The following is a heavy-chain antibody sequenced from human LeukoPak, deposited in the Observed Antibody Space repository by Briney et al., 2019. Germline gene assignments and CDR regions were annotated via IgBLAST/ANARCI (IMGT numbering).Heavy chain of an antibody. V-gene: IGHV1-46*01. CDR2: INPSGGST. CDR3: ARDYSSGYYSSAFDI. J-gene: IGHJ3*02. D-gene: IGHD3-22*01. Sequence: GASVKVSCKASGYTFTSYYMHWVRQAPGQGLEWMGIINPSGGSTSYAQKFQGRVTMTRDTSTSTVYMELSSLRSEDTAVYYCARDYSSGYYSSAFDIWGQGTMVTVSS. CDR1: GYTFTSYY.